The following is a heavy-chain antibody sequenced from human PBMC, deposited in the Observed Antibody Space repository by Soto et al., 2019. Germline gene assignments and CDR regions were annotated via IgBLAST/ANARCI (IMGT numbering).Heavy chain of an antibody. V-gene: IGHV4-30-4*01. Sequence: QVQLQESGPGLVKPSQTLSLTCTVSGGSISSGDYYWSWIRQPPGKGLEWIGYIYYSGSTYYNPSLKCRVTISGDTSKNQFSLKLSSVTAADTAVYYCARASRLNYDFWSGYYFGPYYYYGMDVWGQGTTVTVSS. CDR2: IYYSGST. D-gene: IGHD3-3*01. J-gene: IGHJ6*02. CDR1: GGSISSGDYY. CDR3: ARASRLNYDFWSGYYFGPYYYYGMDV.